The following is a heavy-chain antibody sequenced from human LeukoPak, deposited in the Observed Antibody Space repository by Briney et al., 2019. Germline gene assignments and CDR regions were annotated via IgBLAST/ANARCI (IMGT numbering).Heavy chain of an antibody. D-gene: IGHD1-26*01. CDR1: GASISSGGYY. J-gene: IGHJ4*02. CDR3: ARSPGSGSYAVRRPIDY. CDR2: IYHSGST. V-gene: IGHV4-30-2*01. Sequence: PSQTLSLTCTVSGASISSGGYYWRWIWQPPGKGLEWIGYIYHSGSTYYNPSLKSRVTISVDRYKNQFSLKLSSVTAADTAVYYCARSPGSGSYAVRRPIDYWGQGTLVTVSS.